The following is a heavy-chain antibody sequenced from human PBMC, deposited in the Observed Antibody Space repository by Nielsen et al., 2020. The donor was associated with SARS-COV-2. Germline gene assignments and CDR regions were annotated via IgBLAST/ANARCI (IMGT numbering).Heavy chain of an antibody. CDR1: GYSFTSYW. Sequence: GESLKISCKGSGYSFTSYWISWVRQMPGKGLEWMGRIDPSDSYTNYSPSFQGHVTISADKSISTAYLQWSSLKASDTAMYYCARHGPGGGGTRGWFDPWGQGTLVTVSS. D-gene: IGHD3-16*01. CDR3: ARHGPGGGGTRGWFDP. CDR2: IDPSDSYT. J-gene: IGHJ5*02. V-gene: IGHV5-10-1*01.